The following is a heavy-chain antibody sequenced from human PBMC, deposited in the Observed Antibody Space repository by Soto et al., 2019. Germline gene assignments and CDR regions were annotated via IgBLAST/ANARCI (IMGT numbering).Heavy chain of an antibody. D-gene: IGHD3-22*01. J-gene: IGHJ4*02. V-gene: IGHV1-69*13. CDR2: IIPIFGTA. CDR1: GRTFSPYA. CDR3: AREKLTYYYDSSGYYYFDY. Sequence: SVTLSCKASGRTFSPYAIIWVRQAPGQGLEWMGGIIPIFGTANYAQKYQGRVTITADESTSTAYMELSSLRSEDTAVYYCAREKLTYYYDSSGYYYFDYWGQGTLVTVPS.